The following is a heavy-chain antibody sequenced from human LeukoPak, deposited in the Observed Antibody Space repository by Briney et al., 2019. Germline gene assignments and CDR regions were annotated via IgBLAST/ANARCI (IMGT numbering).Heavy chain of an antibody. CDR3: ARSQCPDSTSCYYFFYFDF. J-gene: IGHJ4*02. Sequence: ASVKVSCKASGYTFTSYGITWVRQAPGQGLEWMAWTSGTGYNTDYTQRFQGRVSVTTDTSTSTAYLEVRSLRSEDTAIYYCARSQCPDSTSCYYFFYFDFWGQGTPVTVSS. CDR1: GYTFTSYG. V-gene: IGHV1-18*01. D-gene: IGHD2-2*01. CDR2: TSGTGYNT.